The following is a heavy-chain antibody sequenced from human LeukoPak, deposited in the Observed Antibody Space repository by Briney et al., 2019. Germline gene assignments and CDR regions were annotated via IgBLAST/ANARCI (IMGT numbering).Heavy chain of an antibody. CDR1: GYTFTSYD. V-gene: IGHV1-8*03. D-gene: IGHD2-2*01. CDR2: MNPNSGNT. CDR3: ARDCSSTSCYLFDP. J-gene: IGHJ5*02. Sequence: ASVKVSCKASGYTFTSYDINWVRQATGQGLEWMGWMNPNSGNTGYAQKFQGRVTITRNTSISTAYMELSSLRSEDTAVYYCARDCSSTSCYLFDPWGQGTLVTVSS.